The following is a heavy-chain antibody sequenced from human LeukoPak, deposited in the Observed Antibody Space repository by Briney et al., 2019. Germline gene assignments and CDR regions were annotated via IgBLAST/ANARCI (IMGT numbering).Heavy chain of an antibody. CDR1: GGSISSYY. J-gene: IGHJ3*02. CDR2: IYYSGST. CDR3: ARGLTPDAFDI. V-gene: IGHV4-59*08. Sequence: SETLSLTCTVPGGSISSYYWSWIRQPPGKGLEWIGYIYYSGSTNYNPSLKSRVTISGDTSKNQFSLKLSSVTAAETAVYYCARGLTPDAFDIWGQGTMVTVSS.